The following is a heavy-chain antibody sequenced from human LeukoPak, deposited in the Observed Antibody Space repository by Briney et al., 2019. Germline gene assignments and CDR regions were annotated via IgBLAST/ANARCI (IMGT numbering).Heavy chain of an antibody. Sequence: GGSLRLSCAASGFTFSSYAMSWVRQAPGKGLEWVSGISDSGGTVYYADSVEGRFTISRDNSKDSLYLQMNGLRAEDTAVYYCAKKLSGSYKGFDYWGQGTLVTVSS. CDR2: ISDSGGTV. J-gene: IGHJ4*02. D-gene: IGHD1-26*01. CDR1: GFTFSSYA. CDR3: AKKLSGSYKGFDY. V-gene: IGHV3-23*01.